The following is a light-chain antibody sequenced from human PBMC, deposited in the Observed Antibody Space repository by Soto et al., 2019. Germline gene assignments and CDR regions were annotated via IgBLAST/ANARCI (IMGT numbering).Light chain of an antibody. J-gene: IGKJ4*01. CDR2: DAS. Sequence: EIVLTQSPATLSLSPGERGTLSCRASQSVGSYLAWYQQKPGQAPRLLIYDASSRATGIPARFSGSGSGTDFTLTISSLQPEDFAVYYCQQCSSWPLTFGGGTKVDIK. V-gene: IGKV3-11*01. CDR3: QQCSSWPLT. CDR1: QSVGSY.